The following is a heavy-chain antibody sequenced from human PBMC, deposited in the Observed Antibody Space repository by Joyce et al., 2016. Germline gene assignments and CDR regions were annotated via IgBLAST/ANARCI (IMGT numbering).Heavy chain of an antibody. D-gene: IGHD2-15*01. V-gene: IGHV3-49*04. J-gene: IGHJ4*02. CDR2: IRSKAYGGTT. CDR1: GFTFGAYA. CDR3: TRACGGSCFDY. Sequence: EVQLVESGGGLVQPGRSLRLSCTASGFTFGAYAMSWVRQATGKGMEWVGFIRSKAYGGTTEYDASVKGRFTISRDDSKSIAYLQMNSLKTEDTAVYYCTRACGGSCFDYWGQGTLVTVSS.